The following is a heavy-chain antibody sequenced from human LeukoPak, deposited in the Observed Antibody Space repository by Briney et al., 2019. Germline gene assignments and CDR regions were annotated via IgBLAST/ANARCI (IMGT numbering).Heavy chain of an antibody. J-gene: IGHJ4*02. CDR3: ARDKGSGSYAFDY. V-gene: IGHV3-30-3*01. D-gene: IGHD1-26*01. CDR2: ISYDGSNK. CDR1: GFTFSSYA. Sequence: GRSLRLSCAASGFTFSSYAMHWVRQAPGKGLEWVAVISYDGSNKYYADSVKGRFTISRDNSKNTLYLQMNSLRAEDTAVYYCARDKGSGSYAFDYWGQGTLVTVSS.